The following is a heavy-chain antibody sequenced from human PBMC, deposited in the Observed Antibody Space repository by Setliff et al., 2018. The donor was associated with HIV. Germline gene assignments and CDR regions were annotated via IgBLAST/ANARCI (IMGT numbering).Heavy chain of an antibody. CDR3: ARDRRRYDILTLHYMDV. J-gene: IGHJ6*03. CDR2: ISSSGSTI. CDR1: GFTFSSYE. Sequence: GGSLRLSCAASGFTFSSYEMNWVRQAPGKGLEWVSYISSSGSTIYYPDSVKGRFTISRDNAKNSLYLQMNSLRAEDTAMYYRARDRRRYDILTLHYMDVWGKGTTVTVSS. V-gene: IGHV3-48*03. D-gene: IGHD3-9*01.